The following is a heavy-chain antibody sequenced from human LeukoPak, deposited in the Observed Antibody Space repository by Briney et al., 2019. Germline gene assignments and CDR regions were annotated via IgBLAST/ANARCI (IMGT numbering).Heavy chain of an antibody. D-gene: IGHD2-2*01. CDR3: ARRGPQLLQYFQH. Sequence: GGSLRLSCAASGFTFSSYSMNWVRQAPGKGLEWVSHISSSGSTTYYADSVKGRFTISRDNAKNSLYLQMNSLRAEDTAVYYCARRGPQLLQYFQHWGQGTLVTVSS. J-gene: IGHJ1*01. CDR1: GFTFSSYS. CDR2: ISSSGSTT. V-gene: IGHV3-48*01.